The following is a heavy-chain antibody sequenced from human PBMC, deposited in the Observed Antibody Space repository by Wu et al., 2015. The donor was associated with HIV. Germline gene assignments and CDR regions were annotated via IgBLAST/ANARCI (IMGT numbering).Heavy chain of an antibody. CDR1: GYTFTSYD. CDR2: MNPNSGNT. Sequence: QVQLVQSGAEVKKPGASVKVSCKASGYTFTSYDINWVRQATGQGLEWMGWMNPNSGNTGYAQKFQGRVTITRNTSISTAYMELSSLRSEDTAVYYCARAHYDFWSGPSYYYMDVWGKGTTVTVSS. V-gene: IGHV1-8*03. J-gene: IGHJ6*03. D-gene: IGHD3-3*01. CDR3: ARAHYDFWSGPSYYYMDV.